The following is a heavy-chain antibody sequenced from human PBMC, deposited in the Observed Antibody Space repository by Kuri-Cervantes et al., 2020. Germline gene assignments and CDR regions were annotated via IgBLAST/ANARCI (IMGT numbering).Heavy chain of an antibody. V-gene: IGHV4-61*01. CDR3: ARGRIYYNFWSGYHAFDI. CDR1: GGSVSSGSYY. Sequence: SETLSLTCTVSGGSVSSGSYYWSWIRQPPGKGLEWIGYIYYSGSTNYNPSLKSRVTISVDTSKNQFSLKLSSVTAADTAVYYCARGRIYYNFWSGYHAFDIWGQGTMVTVSS. CDR2: IYYSGST. D-gene: IGHD3-3*01. J-gene: IGHJ3*02.